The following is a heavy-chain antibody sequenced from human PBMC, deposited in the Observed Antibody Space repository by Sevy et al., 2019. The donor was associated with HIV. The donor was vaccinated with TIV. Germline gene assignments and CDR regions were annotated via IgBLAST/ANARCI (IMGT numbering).Heavy chain of an antibody. J-gene: IGHJ6*02. CDR1: GFTYGTHS. V-gene: IGHV3-48*01. CDR3: ARDGRRGYDMDV. CDR2: ISGGSRTI. D-gene: IGHD3-10*01. Sequence: GGSLRLSCAASGFTYGTHSMNWVRQAPGKGLEWVSYISGGSRTIYYADSVKGRFTISRDNAKNSRSLQMNSLGVEDTAVYYCARDGRRGYDMDVWGQGTTVTVSS.